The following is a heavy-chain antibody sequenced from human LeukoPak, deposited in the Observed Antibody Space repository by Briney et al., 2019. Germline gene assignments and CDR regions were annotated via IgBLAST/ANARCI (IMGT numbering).Heavy chain of an antibody. Sequence: SETLSLNCIVPGVSIDRSDYSWGWLRQPPGAGLGWIGNIYYTETTYYTPSLRSRLTISVATSKNPFSLNLTSVNAADTAIYYCARLDPHGPFESWGQGTLVTVSS. CDR2: IYYTETT. J-gene: IGHJ4*02. V-gene: IGHV4-39*01. CDR1: GVSIDRSDYS. CDR3: ARLDPHGPFES.